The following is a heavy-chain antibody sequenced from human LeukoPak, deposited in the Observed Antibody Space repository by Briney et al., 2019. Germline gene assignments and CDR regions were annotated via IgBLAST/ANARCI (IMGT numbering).Heavy chain of an antibody. J-gene: IGHJ6*02. CDR2: ISGYNGDT. D-gene: IGHD3-16*01. V-gene: IGHV1-18*01. CDR3: VRAPADPLRPFGMNV. CDR1: GYSFTNFG. Sequence: ASVKVSCKASGYSFTNFGVTWVRQAPGQGLEWMGWISGYNGDTNYAQRFQGRVTMTTDSSTSTGYMELKNLRSDDTATFYCVRAPADPLRPFGMNVWGQGTTAIVSS.